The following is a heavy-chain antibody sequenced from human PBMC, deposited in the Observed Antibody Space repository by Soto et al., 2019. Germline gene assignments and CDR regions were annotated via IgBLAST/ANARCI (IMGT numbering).Heavy chain of an antibody. Sequence: ASVKISCKASGYTFTSYGISWVRQAPGQGLEWMGWISAYNGNTNYTQRLQGRVTMTTDTSTSTAYMELRSLRCDDTDVYFCASDSGSYYNKNFDDWGQGTLVTVSS. CDR1: GYTFTSYG. J-gene: IGHJ4*02. CDR2: ISAYNGNT. D-gene: IGHD3-10*01. CDR3: ASDSGSYYNKNFDD. V-gene: IGHV1-18*01.